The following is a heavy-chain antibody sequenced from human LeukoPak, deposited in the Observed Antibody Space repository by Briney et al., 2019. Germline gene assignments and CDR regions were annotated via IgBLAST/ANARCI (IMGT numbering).Heavy chain of an antibody. V-gene: IGHV4-61*02. Sequence: SQTLSLTCTVSGGSISGGSYYWRWIRQPAGKGLEWIGRIYTSGSTNYNPSLKSRVTISVDTSKNQFSLKLSSVTAADTAVYYCARVGRYCSSTSCYTGWFDPWGQGTLVTVSS. CDR2: IYTSGST. CDR3: ARVGRYCSSTSCYTGWFDP. D-gene: IGHD2-2*02. J-gene: IGHJ5*02. CDR1: GGSISGGSYY.